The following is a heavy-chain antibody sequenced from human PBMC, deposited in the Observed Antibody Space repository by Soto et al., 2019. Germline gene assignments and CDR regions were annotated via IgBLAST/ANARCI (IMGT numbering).Heavy chain of an antibody. J-gene: IGHJ4*02. V-gene: IGHV4-39*07. D-gene: IGHD5-12*01. CDR1: GGSISSSSYY. CDR3: AAGGGLPRYY. Sequence: SETLSLTXTVSGGSISSSSYYWGWIRQPPGKGLEWIGSIYYSGYTCYNPSLKSRVTISVDTSKNQFSLKLSSVTAADTAVYYCAAGGGLPRYYWGQGTLVTVSS. CDR2: IYYSGYT.